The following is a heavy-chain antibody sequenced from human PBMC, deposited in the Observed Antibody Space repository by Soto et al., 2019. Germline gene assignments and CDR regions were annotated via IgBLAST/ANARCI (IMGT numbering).Heavy chain of an antibody. Sequence: ASVKVSCKASGYTFTAYYIHWVRQAPGQGLEWMGWISPNSGGTNYAQKFQGRVTMTRDTSITTVYMELRRLTSDDTALYYCAKDSMSGYDYRSFDFWGQGALVTVST. CDR3: AKDSMSGYDYRSFDF. CDR1: GYTFTAYY. V-gene: IGHV1-2*02. J-gene: IGHJ4*02. CDR2: ISPNSGGT. D-gene: IGHD5-12*01.